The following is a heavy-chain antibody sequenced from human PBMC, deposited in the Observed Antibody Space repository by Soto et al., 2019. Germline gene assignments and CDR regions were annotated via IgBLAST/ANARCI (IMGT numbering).Heavy chain of an antibody. CDR1: GFTFSSYA. V-gene: IGHV3-23*01. J-gene: IGHJ4*02. CDR3: AKLTGQQLVNRFDY. D-gene: IGHD6-13*01. Sequence: EVQLLESGGGLVQPGGSLRLSCAASGFTFSSYAMSWVRQAPGKGLEWVSAISGSGGSTYYADSVKGRLTISRDNSKNTLYLQMNSPRAEDTAVYYCAKLTGQQLVNRFDYWGQGTLVTVSS. CDR2: ISGSGGST.